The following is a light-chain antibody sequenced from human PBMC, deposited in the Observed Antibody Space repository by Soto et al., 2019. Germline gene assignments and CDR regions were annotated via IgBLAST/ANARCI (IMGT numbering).Light chain of an antibody. Sequence: PGESATLSCRASQNVGLNFAWYQQKSGQPPRLLIYGASSRVTGFPARFSGSGSGTDFTLTISSLQAEDFATYYCQQTRSYPSTFGGGTKVDIK. CDR2: GAS. CDR3: QQTRSYPST. CDR1: QNVGLN. J-gene: IGKJ4*01. V-gene: IGKV3-15*01.